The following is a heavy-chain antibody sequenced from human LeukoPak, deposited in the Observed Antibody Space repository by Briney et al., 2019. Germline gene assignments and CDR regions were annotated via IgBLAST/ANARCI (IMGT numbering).Heavy chain of an antibody. CDR1: GFTFSSYW. D-gene: IGHD6-19*01. CDR3: ARDRGGSGPTTTDS. V-gene: IGHV3-74*01. J-gene: IGHJ4*02. CDR2: ISSDGSST. Sequence: GGSLRLSCAASGFTFSSYWMHWVRQAAGKGLVWVSRISSDGSSTIYADSVKGRFTISRDNAKNTLYLQMNSLRAEDTAVYYCARDRGGSGPTTTDSWGQGTLVTVSS.